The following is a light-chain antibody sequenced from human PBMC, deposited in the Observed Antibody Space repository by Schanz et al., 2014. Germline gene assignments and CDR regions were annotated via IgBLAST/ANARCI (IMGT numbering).Light chain of an antibody. CDR3: SSYTGSSTLGV. CDR1: SNDVGGYNY. V-gene: IGLV2-14*01. CDR2: DVS. J-gene: IGLJ2*01. Sequence: QSALTQPASASGSPGQSITISCSGTSNDVGGYNYVSWYQQHPGKAPKLVIYDVSNRPSGVSNRFSGSKSGNTASLTISGLQAEDEAHYYCSSYTGSSTLGVFGGGTKLTVL.